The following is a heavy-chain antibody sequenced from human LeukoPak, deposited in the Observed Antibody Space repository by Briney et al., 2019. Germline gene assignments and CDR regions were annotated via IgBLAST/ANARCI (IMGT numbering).Heavy chain of an antibody. D-gene: IGHD3-3*01. J-gene: IGHJ5*02. CDR3: ARGLYDFWSGYYIAWFDP. CDR1: GGTFSGYY. CDR2: INHSGST. V-gene: IGHV4-34*01. Sequence: SETLSLTCAVYGGTFSGYYWSWIRQPPGKGLEWVGEINHSGSTNYNPSLKSRVTISVDTTKNQFFLKLLSVPSAETAVYYCARGLYDFWSGYYIAWFDPGGQGTLVTVS.